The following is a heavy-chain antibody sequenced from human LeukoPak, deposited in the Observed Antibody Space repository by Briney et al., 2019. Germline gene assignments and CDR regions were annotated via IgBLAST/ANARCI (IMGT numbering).Heavy chain of an antibody. D-gene: IGHD2-15*01. J-gene: IGHJ6*03. CDR2: ISFTGGTT. Sequence: GSLRLSCEASGFTFSSYWMSWVRQAPGKGLEWVSSISFTGGTTYYADSVKGRFTISRDNSKDTLYLQMNSVRAEDTAIYYCVKNGDRGAYCSGGSCYPYYYYYMDVWGKGTTVTISS. CDR1: GFTFSSYW. V-gene: IGHV3-23*01. CDR3: VKNGDRGAYCSGGSCYPYYYYYMDV.